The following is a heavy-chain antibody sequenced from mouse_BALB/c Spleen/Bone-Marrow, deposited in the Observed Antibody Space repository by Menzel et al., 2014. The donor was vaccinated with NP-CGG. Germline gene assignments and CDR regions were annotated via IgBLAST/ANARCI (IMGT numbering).Heavy chain of an antibody. CDR2: IMMEGRT. CDR1: GFSLTTYV. D-gene: IGHD1-2*01. CDR3: ATPLLRTAMDY. Sequence: VMLVESGPGLVAPSQSLSITCTVSGFSLTTYVLHWVRQPPGKALEWLGVIMMEGRTTYNSAIKSRMSNSKDNSKTQVFLKMSSLQTNDTAMYYCATPLLRTAMDYWGQATSVPVSS. J-gene: IGHJ4*01. V-gene: IGHV2-6*02.